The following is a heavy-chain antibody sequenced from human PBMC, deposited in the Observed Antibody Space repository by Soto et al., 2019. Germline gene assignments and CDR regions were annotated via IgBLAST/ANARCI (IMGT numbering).Heavy chain of an antibody. Sequence: SETLSLTCTVSGGSVSSYYWSWIRQPPGKGLEWIGYIYYSGSTNYNPSLKSRVTISVDTSKNQFSLKLSSVTAADTAVYYCAGNPSILWWQGYYGMDVWGQGTTVTVS. J-gene: IGHJ6*02. D-gene: IGHD2-21*01. CDR2: IYYSGST. CDR1: GGSVSSYY. V-gene: IGHV4-59*02. CDR3: AGNPSILWWQGYYGMDV.